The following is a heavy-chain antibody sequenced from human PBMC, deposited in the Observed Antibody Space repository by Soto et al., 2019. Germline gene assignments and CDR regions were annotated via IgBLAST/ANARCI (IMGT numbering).Heavy chain of an antibody. CDR1: GGTFSRYT. Sequence: SVKVSCKASGGTFSRYTISWVRQAPGQGLEWMGRIIPILGIANYAQKFQGRVTITADKSTSTAYMELSSLRSEDTAVYYCARVPSIAAAGYYYYGMDVWGQGTTVTVSS. V-gene: IGHV1-69*02. J-gene: IGHJ6*02. D-gene: IGHD6-13*01. CDR2: IIPILGIA. CDR3: ARVPSIAAAGYYYYGMDV.